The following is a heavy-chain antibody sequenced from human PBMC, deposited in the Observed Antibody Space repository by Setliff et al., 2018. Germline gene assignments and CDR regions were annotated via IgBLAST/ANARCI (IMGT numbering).Heavy chain of an antibody. J-gene: IGHJ4*02. CDR1: GASVRSHY. V-gene: IGHV4-59*02. Sequence: SETLSLTCTVSGASVRSHYWSWIRQPPGKGLEWIGFIFYSGDTKSNPSLKSRVTMSVDTSKNQFSLKLSSVTAADTAVYYCARDRTYYGSGTYTRWFDYWGQGTLVTV. CDR2: IFYSGDT. D-gene: IGHD3-10*01. CDR3: ARDRTYYGSGTYTRWFDY.